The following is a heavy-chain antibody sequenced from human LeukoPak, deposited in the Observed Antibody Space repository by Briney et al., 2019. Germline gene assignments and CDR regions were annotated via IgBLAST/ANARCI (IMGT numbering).Heavy chain of an antibody. D-gene: IGHD3-10*01. V-gene: IGHV3-21*01. J-gene: IGHJ4*02. CDR1: GFTFSSYS. CDR3: ARDYGSGSSQYYFDY. Sequence: GGSLRLSCAASGFTFSSYSMNWVRQAPGKGLEWVSSTSSSSSYIYYADSVKGRFTISRDNAKNSLYLQMNSLRAEDTAVYYCARDYGSGSSQYYFDYWGQGTLVTVSS. CDR2: TSSSSSYI.